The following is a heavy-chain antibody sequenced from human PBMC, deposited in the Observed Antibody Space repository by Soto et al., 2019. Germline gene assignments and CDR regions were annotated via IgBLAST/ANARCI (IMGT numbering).Heavy chain of an antibody. V-gene: IGHV1-18*01. Sequence: QVQLVQSGAEVKKPGASVKVSCKASGYTFTSYGISWVRQAPGQGLEWMGWISDYNGNTNYAQKLQGRVTMTTDTSTSTADMELRSLRSADTAVYYCARDHHGAYPSDYWGQGTLVTVSS. CDR1: GYTFTSYG. J-gene: IGHJ4*02. CDR2: ISDYNGNT. D-gene: IGHD2-8*01. CDR3: ARDHHGAYPSDY.